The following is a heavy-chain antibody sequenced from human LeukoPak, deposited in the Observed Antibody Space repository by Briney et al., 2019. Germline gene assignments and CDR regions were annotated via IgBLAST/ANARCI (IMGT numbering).Heavy chain of an antibody. D-gene: IGHD1-26*01. J-gene: IGHJ4*02. CDR3: ARASEWELRYYFDY. Sequence: SVKVSCKASGGTFSSYAISWERHAPGQGLEWVGGIIPIFGTANYAQKFQGRVTITTDESTSTAYMELSSLRSEDTAVYYCARASEWELRYYFDYWGQGTLVTVSS. CDR1: GGTFSSYA. CDR2: IIPIFGTA. V-gene: IGHV1-69*05.